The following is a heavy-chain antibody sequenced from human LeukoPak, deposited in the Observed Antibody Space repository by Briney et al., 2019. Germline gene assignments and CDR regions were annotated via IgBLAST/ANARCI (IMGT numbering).Heavy chain of an antibody. Sequence: GGSLRLSCAASGFTFSSYGMHWVRQAPGKGLEWVAFIRYDGSKKNYADSVKGRFTISRDNSKNTLYLQMNSLRAEDTAVYYCAKDPGGEVLPDYWGQEPWSPSPQ. CDR2: IRYDGSKK. CDR1: GFTFSSYG. CDR3: AKDPGGEVLPDY. D-gene: IGHD3-10*01. J-gene: IGHJ4*01. V-gene: IGHV3-30*02.